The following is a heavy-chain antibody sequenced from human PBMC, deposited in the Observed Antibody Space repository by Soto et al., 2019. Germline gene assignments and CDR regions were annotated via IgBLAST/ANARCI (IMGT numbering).Heavy chain of an antibody. CDR3: ARLYYDSSGYSWFDP. CDR2: IHYSGST. Sequence: ASETLSLTCTVSGGSIISSSYYWVLIRQPPGKGLEWIGSIHYSGSTYDHPSPKSRVTISVDTSKNQLSLRLSSVTAADTAIYYCARLYYDSSGYSWFDPWGQGNLLTVSS. V-gene: IGHV4-39*01. CDR1: GGSIISSSYY. J-gene: IGHJ5*02. D-gene: IGHD3-22*01.